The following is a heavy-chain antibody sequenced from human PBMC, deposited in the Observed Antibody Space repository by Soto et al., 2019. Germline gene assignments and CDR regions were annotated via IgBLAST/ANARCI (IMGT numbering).Heavy chain of an antibody. V-gene: IGHV3-23*01. CDR1: GFTFSSYA. Sequence: PGGSLRLSCAASGFTFSSYAMSWVRQAPGKGLEWVSAISGSGGSTYYADSVKGRFTISRDNSKNTLYLQMNSLRAEDTAVYYCSRDSVLAARRCFDYWGQGTLVTGSS. D-gene: IGHD6-6*01. J-gene: IGHJ4*02. CDR3: SRDSVLAARRCFDY. CDR2: ISGSGGST.